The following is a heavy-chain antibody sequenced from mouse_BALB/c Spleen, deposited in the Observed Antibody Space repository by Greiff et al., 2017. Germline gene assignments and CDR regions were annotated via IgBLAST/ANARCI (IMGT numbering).Heavy chain of an antibody. J-gene: IGHJ2*01. D-gene: IGHD1-1*01. CDR3: AREGYYGSSSYFDY. CDR1: GFTFSSYA. CDR2: ISSGGST. V-gene: IGHV5-6-5*01. Sequence: EVMLVESGGGLVKPGGSLKLSCAASGFTFSSYAMSWVRQTPEKRLEWVASISSGGSTYYPDSVKGRFTISRDNARNILYLQMSSLRSEDTAMYYCAREGYYGSSSYFDYWGQGTTHTVSS.